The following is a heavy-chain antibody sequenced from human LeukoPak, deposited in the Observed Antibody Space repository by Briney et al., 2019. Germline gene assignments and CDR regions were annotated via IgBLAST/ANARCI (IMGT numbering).Heavy chain of an antibody. Sequence: GGSLRLSCAASGFTLSSYSMNWVRQAPGKGLEWISHITWSGSTIFYADSVKGRFTISRDSAKNSLYLQMNSLRAEDTAVYYCARVSYDFWSGYLMGDGYYYYGMDVWGQGTTVTVSS. D-gene: IGHD3-3*01. CDR2: ITWSGSTI. CDR1: GFTLSSYS. J-gene: IGHJ6*02. CDR3: ARVSYDFWSGYLMGDGYYYYGMDV. V-gene: IGHV3-48*01.